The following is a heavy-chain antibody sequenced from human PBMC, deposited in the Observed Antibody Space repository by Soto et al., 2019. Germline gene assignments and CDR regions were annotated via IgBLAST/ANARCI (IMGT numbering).Heavy chain of an antibody. D-gene: IGHD2-2*01. CDR2: INPNSGGT. J-gene: IGHJ6*02. CDR3: ARGGGAYCSSTSCYWDYYYYYGMDV. Sequence: ASVKVSCKASGYTFTGYYMHWVRQAPGQGLEWMGWINPNSGGTNYAQKFQGWVTMTRDTSISTAYMELSRLRSDDTAVYYCARGGGAYCSSTSCYWDYYYYYGMDVWGQGTTVTVSS. CDR1: GYTFTGYY. V-gene: IGHV1-2*04.